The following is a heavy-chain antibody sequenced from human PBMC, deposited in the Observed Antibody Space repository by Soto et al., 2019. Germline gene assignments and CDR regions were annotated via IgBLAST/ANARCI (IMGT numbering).Heavy chain of an antibody. Sequence: QVQLVQSGAEVKKPGSSVKVSCKASGGTFSSYAISWVRQAPGQGLEWMGGIIPIFVTANYAQKFQGRVTITADESTSTAYMELSSLRSEDTAVYYCARERSIAAAGWGSGPSRWFDPWGQGTLVTVSS. CDR2: IIPIFVTA. J-gene: IGHJ5*02. CDR3: ARERSIAAAGWGSGPSRWFDP. D-gene: IGHD6-13*01. CDR1: GGTFSSYA. V-gene: IGHV1-69*01.